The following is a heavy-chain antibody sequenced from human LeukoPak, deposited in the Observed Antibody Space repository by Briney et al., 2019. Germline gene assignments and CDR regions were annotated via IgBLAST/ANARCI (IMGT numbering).Heavy chain of an antibody. CDR1: GGSISSSSYY. J-gene: IGHJ4*02. D-gene: IGHD3-10*01. Sequence: SETLSLTCTVSGGSISSSSYYWGWIRQPPGKGLEWIGSIYYSGSTYYNPSLKSRVTISVDTSKNQFSLKLSSVTAADTAVYYCARDQDYYGSGSYGPDYWGQGTLVTVSS. CDR2: IYYSGST. CDR3: ARDQDYYGSGSYGPDY. V-gene: IGHV4-39*07.